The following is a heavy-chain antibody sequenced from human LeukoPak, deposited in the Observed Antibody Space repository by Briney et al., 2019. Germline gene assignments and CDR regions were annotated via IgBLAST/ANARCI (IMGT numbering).Heavy chain of an antibody. CDR2: IFGSGGSP. D-gene: IGHD5-18*01. Sequence: GGSLRLSCEASGFTFGSFAMYWVRQAPGKGLEWIAGIFGSGGSPHYADSVKGRFTISRDNSKNTVYLQINSLRAEDTAVYYCGKTTAGYSSGQKPAWPVDYWGQGTQVTISS. CDR1: GFTFGSFA. CDR3: GKTTAGYSSGQKPAWPVDY. V-gene: IGHV3-23*01. J-gene: IGHJ4*02.